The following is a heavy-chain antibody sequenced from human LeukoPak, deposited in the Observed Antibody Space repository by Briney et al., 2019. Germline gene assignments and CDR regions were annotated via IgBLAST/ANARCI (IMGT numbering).Heavy chain of an antibody. CDR2: IYYSGST. J-gene: IGHJ4*02. V-gene: IGHV4-59*01. Sequence: SETLSLTCTVSGGSISSYYWSWIRPPPGKGLESIWYIYYSGSTNYNPSLKSRVTISLDTSKNQFSLKLSSVTAADTAVYYCARTDPGDGYNPYYFDYWGQGTLVTVSS. CDR1: GGSISSYY. D-gene: IGHD5-24*01. CDR3: ARTDPGDGYNPYYFDY.